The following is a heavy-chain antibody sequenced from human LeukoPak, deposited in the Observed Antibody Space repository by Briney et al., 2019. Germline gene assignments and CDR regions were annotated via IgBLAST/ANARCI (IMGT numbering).Heavy chain of an antibody. CDR1: GFTFENYW. CDR2: IKQGGGVE. CDR3: ARWAGVTDQ. V-gene: IGHV3-7*01. Sequence: PGGSLRLSCAASGFTFENYWMSWVRQVPRKGPEWVANIKQGGGVEHYLDSVKGRFTISRDNAKNSLFLQMNSLIAEDTAVYYCARWAGVTDQWGQGTLVTVSS. J-gene: IGHJ4*02. D-gene: IGHD5-18*01.